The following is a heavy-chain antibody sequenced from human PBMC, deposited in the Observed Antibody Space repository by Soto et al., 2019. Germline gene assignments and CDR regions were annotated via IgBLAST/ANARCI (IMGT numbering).Heavy chain of an antibody. V-gene: IGHV4-61*01. CDR2: IYYSGST. CDR3: AGGKLRLGELSLFDY. D-gene: IGHD3-16*02. J-gene: IGHJ4*02. CDR1: GGSVSSGSYY. Sequence: SETLSLTCTVSGGSVSSGSYYCSWIRQPPGKGLEWIGYIYYSGSTNYNPSLKSRVTVSVDTSKNQFSLKLSSVTAADTAVYYCAGGKLRLGELSLFDYWGQGTLVTVS.